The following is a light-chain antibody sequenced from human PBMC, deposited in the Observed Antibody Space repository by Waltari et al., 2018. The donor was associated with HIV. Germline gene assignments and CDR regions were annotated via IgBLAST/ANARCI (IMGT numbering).Light chain of an antibody. V-gene: IGLV1-47*01. Sequence: QSVLTQPPSASGTPGQRVTISCSGSSSNIGGNYVNGYQQLPGTAPKLLIYRNNRRPSGVPDRFSGSKSGTSASLAISGLRSEDEADYYCAAWDDSLSGLVFGGGTKLTVL. CDR1: SSNIGGNY. CDR3: AAWDDSLSGLV. J-gene: IGLJ3*02. CDR2: RNN.